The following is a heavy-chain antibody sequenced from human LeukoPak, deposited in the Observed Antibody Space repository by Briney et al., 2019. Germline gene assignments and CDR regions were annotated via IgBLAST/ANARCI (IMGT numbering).Heavy chain of an antibody. CDR1: GFTFSSYE. Sequence: GGSLRLSCAASGFTFSSYEMNWVRQAPGKGLEWVSYISSSGSTIYYADSVKGRFTISRDNAKNSLYLQMNSLRAEDTAVYYCAGYGSGSGGPDYWGQGTLVTVSS. D-gene: IGHD3-10*01. V-gene: IGHV3-48*03. J-gene: IGHJ4*02. CDR3: AGYGSGSGGPDY. CDR2: ISSSGSTI.